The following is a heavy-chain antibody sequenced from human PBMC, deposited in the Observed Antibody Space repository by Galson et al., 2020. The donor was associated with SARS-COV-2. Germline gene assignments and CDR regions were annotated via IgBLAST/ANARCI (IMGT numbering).Heavy chain of an antibody. D-gene: IGHD1-1*01. CDR3: ARGRFNWNYIRFDP. Sequence: GGSLRLPCTVPGFTLDDYAMTWVRQAPGKGLDWVSGITWNGNIPYADSVKGRFTISRDNAKNSLYLQMNSLRADDTALYHGARGRFNWNYIRFDPWGQGTLVTVSS. CDR2: ITWNGNIP. J-gene: IGHJ5*02. CDR1: GFTLDDYA. V-gene: IGHV3-20*01.